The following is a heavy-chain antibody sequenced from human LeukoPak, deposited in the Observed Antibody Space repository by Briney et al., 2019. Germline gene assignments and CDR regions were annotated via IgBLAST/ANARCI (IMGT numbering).Heavy chain of an antibody. CDR1: EFTFSSYA. CDR3: AKAVKAGKIVVVVAADY. Sequence: GGSLRLSCAASEFTFSSYAISRVRQAPGKGLECVSAISGSGGSTYYADSVKGRFTISRDNSKNTLYLQMNSLRAEDTAVYYCAKAVKAGKIVVVVAADYWGQGTLVTVSS. J-gene: IGHJ4*02. D-gene: IGHD2-15*01. V-gene: IGHV3-23*01. CDR2: ISGSGGST.